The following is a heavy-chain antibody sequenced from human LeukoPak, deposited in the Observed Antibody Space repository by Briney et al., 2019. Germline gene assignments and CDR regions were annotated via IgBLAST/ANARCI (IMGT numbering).Heavy chain of an antibody. CDR3: ARSARRMTGYLAPFDY. Sequence: PSQTLSLTCTVSGDSISSGGYYWSWIRQPPGRGLEWIGYVYRGVSTSYNPSLKSRVAISVDRSKNQFSLKLSSVTAADTAVYYCARSARRMTGYLAPFDYWGQGTLVTVSS. CDR2: VYRGVST. V-gene: IGHV4-30-2*01. D-gene: IGHD3-9*01. CDR1: GDSISSGGYY. J-gene: IGHJ4*02.